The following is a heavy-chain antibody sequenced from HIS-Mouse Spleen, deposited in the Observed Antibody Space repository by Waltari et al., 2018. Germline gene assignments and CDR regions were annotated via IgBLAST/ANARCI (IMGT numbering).Heavy chain of an antibody. V-gene: IGHV3-30*18. CDR3: AKASSGWLDY. J-gene: IGHJ4*02. CDR1: GFTFSSYG. CDR2: ISYDGSNK. Sequence: QVQQVESGGGVVEPGRSLRLSCAASGFTFSSYGRHWGRQATGKGLEWVAVISYDGSNKYYADSVKGRFTISRDNSKNTLYLQMSSLRAEDTAVYYCAKASSGWLDYWGQGTLVTVSS. D-gene: IGHD6-19*01.